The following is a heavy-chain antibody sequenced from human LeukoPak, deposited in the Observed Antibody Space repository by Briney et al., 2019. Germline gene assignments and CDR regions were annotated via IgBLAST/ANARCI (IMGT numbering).Heavy chain of an antibody. CDR2: IYYSGST. V-gene: IGHV4-59*01. CDR1: GGSISSYY. J-gene: IGHJ3*02. D-gene: IGHD3-3*01. Sequence: SETLSLTCTVSGGSISSYYWSWIRQPPRKGLEWIGYIYYSGSTNYNPSLKSRVTISVDTSKNQFSLKLSSVTAADTAVYYCARFLALEDYDFWSGEDDAFDIWGQGTMVTVSS. CDR3: ARFLALEDYDFWSGEDDAFDI.